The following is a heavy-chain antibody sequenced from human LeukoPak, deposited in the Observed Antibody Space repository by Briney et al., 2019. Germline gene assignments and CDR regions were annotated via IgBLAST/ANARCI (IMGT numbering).Heavy chain of an antibody. V-gene: IGHV4-34*01. Sequence: SETPSLTCAVYGGSFSGYYWSWIRQPPGKGLEWIGEINHSGSTNYNPSLKGRVTISVDTSKNQFSLKLSSVTAADTAVYYCARGLRWLLPGYWGQGTLVTVSS. CDR1: GGSFSGYY. D-gene: IGHD3-22*01. CDR2: INHSGST. J-gene: IGHJ4*02. CDR3: ARGLRWLLPGY.